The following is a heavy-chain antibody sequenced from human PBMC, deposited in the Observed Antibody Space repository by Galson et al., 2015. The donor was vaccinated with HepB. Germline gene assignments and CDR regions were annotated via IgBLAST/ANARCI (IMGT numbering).Heavy chain of an antibody. CDR1: GFTFSSYA. CDR2: ISGSGGST. J-gene: IGHJ6*02. D-gene: IGHD5-18*01. V-gene: IGHV3-23*01. CDR3: AKDLYSYGQGGMDV. Sequence: SLRLSCAASGFTFSSYAMSWVRQAPGKGLEWVSAISGSGGSTYYADSVKGRFTISRDNSKNTLYLQMNSLRAEDTAVYYCAKDLYSYGQGGMDVWGQGTTVTVSS.